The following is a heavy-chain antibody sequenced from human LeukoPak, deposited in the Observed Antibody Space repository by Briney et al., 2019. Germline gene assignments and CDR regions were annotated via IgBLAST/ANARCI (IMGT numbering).Heavy chain of an antibody. Sequence: ASLKVSRKASGYTLTGYYMHSGRQAPGQGLEWMGRNNPNSGGTNYAQKFQGRVTMTRDTSISTAYMELSRLRSDDTAVYYCARDLVGNDYAEAFDIWGQGTMVTVSS. J-gene: IGHJ3*02. CDR3: ARDLVGNDYAEAFDI. CDR2: NNPNSGGT. CDR1: GYTLTGYY. D-gene: IGHD4-17*01. V-gene: IGHV1-2*06.